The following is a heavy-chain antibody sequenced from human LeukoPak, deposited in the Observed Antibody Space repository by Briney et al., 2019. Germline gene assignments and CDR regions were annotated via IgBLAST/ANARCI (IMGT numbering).Heavy chain of an antibody. CDR2: IIPIFGTA. CDR3: AAATTYKWELPRR. Sequence: SVKVSCKASGGTFSSYAISWVRQAPGQGLEWMGGIIPIFGTANYAQKFQGRVTITTDESTSTAYMGLSSLRSEDTAVYYCAAATTYKWELPRRWGQGTLVTVSS. V-gene: IGHV1-69*05. J-gene: IGHJ4*02. D-gene: IGHD1-26*01. CDR1: GGTFSSYA.